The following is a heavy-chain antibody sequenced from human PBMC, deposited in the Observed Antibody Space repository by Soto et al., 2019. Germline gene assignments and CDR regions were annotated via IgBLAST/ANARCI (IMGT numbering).Heavy chain of an antibody. D-gene: IGHD3-10*01. CDR1: GFTFSSQT. Sequence: ESGGGLVKPGGSMSLSCAVSGFTFSSQTMNWVRQAPGKGLEWVSSVSSSGSYKYYADSVKGRFTISRDNAKNSLYLQMNSLRAEDTAVYFCASPRGLDDAFDFWGQGTMVTVSS. CDR3: ASPRGLDDAFDF. V-gene: IGHV3-21*01. CDR2: VSSSGSYK. J-gene: IGHJ3*01.